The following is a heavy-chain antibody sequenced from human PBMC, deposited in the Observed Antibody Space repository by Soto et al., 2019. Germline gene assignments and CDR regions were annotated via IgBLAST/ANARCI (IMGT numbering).Heavy chain of an antibody. CDR3: ARCYYDSSGYYSNWFDP. CDR2: ISAYNGNT. D-gene: IGHD3-22*01. J-gene: IGHJ5*02. V-gene: IGHV1-18*01. CDR1: GYTFTSYG. Sequence: GASVKVSCKASGYTFTSYGISWVRQAPGQGLEWMGWISAYNGNTNYAQKLQGRVTMTTDTSTSTAYMELRSLRSDDTAVYYCARCYYDSSGYYSNWFDPWGQGTLVTVSS.